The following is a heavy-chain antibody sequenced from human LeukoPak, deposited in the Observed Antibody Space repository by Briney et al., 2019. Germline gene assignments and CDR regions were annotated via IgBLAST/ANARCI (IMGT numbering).Heavy chain of an antibody. CDR1: GGSISSSSYY. D-gene: IGHD6-19*01. V-gene: IGHV4-39*01. J-gene: IGHJ4*02. CDR3: ARPSSQWLVDY. CDR2: MYYSGST. Sequence: SETLSLTCIVSGGSISSSSYYWGWIRQPPGKGLEWIGSMYYSGSTLYNPSLKSRVTIFVDTSKNQFSLKLRSVTAVDSAVYYCARPSSQWLVDYWGQGTLVTVSS.